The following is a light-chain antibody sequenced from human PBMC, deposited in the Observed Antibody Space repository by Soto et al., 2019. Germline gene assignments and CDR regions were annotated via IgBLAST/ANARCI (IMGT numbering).Light chain of an antibody. CDR1: QSISRY. J-gene: IGKJ1*01. Sequence: IVLTQSPGTLCFSPWDRHPLXSRASQSISRYLAWYQQKPGQGPRLLIYGASSRATGTPDRFSGSGSGTDFTLTINRLEPEDFALYYCQQYGSSPPTFGQGTKVDIK. CDR3: QQYGSSPPT. CDR2: GAS. V-gene: IGKV3-20*01.